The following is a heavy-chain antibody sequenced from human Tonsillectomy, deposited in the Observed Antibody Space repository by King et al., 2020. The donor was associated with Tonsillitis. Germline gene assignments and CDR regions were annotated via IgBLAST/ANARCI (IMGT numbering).Heavy chain of an antibody. CDR2: INQDGTEL. CDR1: RFTFNDFW. CDR3: ARGFQYSGNWNPFDQ. J-gene: IGHJ4*02. V-gene: IGHV3-7*03. Sequence: VQLVESGGGLVRPGYSLRLSCAASRFTFNDFWLNWVRQIPGKGLEWVASINQDGTELYYVDSVRGRFTISRDNAEHSVYLQMNSLRVEDTAVYYCARGFQYSGNWNPFDQWGQGTLVTVSS. D-gene: IGHD1-1*01.